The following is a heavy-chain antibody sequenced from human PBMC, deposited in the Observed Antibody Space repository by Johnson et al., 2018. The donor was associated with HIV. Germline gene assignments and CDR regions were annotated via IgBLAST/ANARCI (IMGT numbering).Heavy chain of an antibody. Sequence: QVQLVESGGGVVQPGRSLRLSCAASGFTFSSYAMHWVRQAPAKGLQWVAVISYDGSDKYYADSVKGRLTISRDSSRNTLYLEMNSLRAEDTAVYYCVREANAFDIWGQGTMVTVSS. J-gene: IGHJ3*02. CDR3: VREANAFDI. CDR1: GFTFSSYA. V-gene: IGHV3-30*04. CDR2: ISYDGSDK.